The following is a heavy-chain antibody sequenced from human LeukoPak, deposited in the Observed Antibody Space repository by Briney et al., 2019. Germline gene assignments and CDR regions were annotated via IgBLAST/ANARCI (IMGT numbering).Heavy chain of an antibody. Sequence: SETLSLTCTVSGGSISSYYWSWLRQVPGKGLEWIGYIYYSGSTNYNPSLKSRVTISVDTSKNQFSLNLSSVTAADTAVYYCARHENTGWYYFDSWGQGTLVTVSS. V-gene: IGHV4-59*08. CDR3: ARHENTGWYYFDS. CDR2: IYYSGST. D-gene: IGHD6-19*01. J-gene: IGHJ4*02. CDR1: GGSISSYY.